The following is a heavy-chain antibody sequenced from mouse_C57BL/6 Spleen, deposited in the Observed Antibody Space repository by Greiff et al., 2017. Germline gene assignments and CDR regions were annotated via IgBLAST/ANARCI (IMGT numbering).Heavy chain of an antibody. CDR2: IDPSDSYT. Sequence: QVQLQQPGAELVKPGASVKLSCKASGYTFTSYWMPWVKQRPGQGLEWIGEIDPSDSYTNYNQKFKGKATLTVDTSSSTAYMQLSSLTSEDSAVYYCARSRNYYGTAMDYWGQGTSVTVSS. V-gene: IGHV1-50*01. CDR3: ARSRNYYGTAMDY. D-gene: IGHD1-1*01. CDR1: GYTFTSYW. J-gene: IGHJ4*01.